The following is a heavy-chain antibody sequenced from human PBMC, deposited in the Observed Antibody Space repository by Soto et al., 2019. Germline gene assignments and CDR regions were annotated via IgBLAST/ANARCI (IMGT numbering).Heavy chain of an antibody. V-gene: IGHV4-61*01. D-gene: IGHD6-6*01. Sequence: KASETLSLTCTVSGGSVNSDSYYWSWIRQPPGRGLEWIGYIYYTGSTSYNPSLKSRVTISVDTSRNQFSLKLTSLTAADTAVYYCAREFSTSPEAFDSWGQGSLVTVSS. J-gene: IGHJ4*02. CDR2: IYYTGST. CDR1: GGSVNSDSYY. CDR3: AREFSTSPEAFDS.